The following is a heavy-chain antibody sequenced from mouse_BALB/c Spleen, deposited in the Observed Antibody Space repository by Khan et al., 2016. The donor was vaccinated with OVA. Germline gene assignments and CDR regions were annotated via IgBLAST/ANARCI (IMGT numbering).Heavy chain of an antibody. D-gene: IGHD2-4*01. CDR1: GFDFSRYW. Sequence: EVQLQESGGGLVQPGGSLKLSCAASGFDFSRYWMSWVRQAPGKGLEWIGEINPDRSTINYTPSLKDKFIISRDNAKNTLYLQMSKVRSEDTALYYCADANYDYDGFAYWGQGTLVTVSA. CDR2: INPDRSTI. J-gene: IGHJ3*01. V-gene: IGHV4-1*02. CDR3: ADANYDYDGFAY.